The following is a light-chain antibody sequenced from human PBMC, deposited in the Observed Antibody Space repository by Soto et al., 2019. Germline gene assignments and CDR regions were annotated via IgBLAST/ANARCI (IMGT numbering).Light chain of an antibody. CDR1: QSITTW. J-gene: IGKJ1*01. Sequence: DIQMTQSPSTLSASVGDRVVITCRASQSITTWLAWYQQKPGKAPKLLIFAASTLVRGVPSRFSGRGSGTEFTLTISSLQADDYATFYCQQYHTDWTFGQGTKVDIK. CDR3: QQYHTDWT. V-gene: IGKV1-5*01. CDR2: AAS.